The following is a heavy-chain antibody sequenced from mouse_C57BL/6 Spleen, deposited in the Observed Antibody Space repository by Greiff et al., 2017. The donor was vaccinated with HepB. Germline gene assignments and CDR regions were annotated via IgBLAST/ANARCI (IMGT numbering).Heavy chain of an antibody. Sequence: VQLQQSGAELVRPGASVTLSCKASGYTFTDYEMHWVKQTPVHGLEWIGAIDPETGGTAYNQKFKGKAILTADKSSSTAYMELRSLTSEDSAVYYCTRSFPYVYDPYYYAMDYWGQGTSVTVSS. CDR3: TRSFPYVYDPYYYAMDY. J-gene: IGHJ4*01. V-gene: IGHV1-15*01. CDR2: IDPETGGT. D-gene: IGHD2-2*01. CDR1: GYTFTDYE.